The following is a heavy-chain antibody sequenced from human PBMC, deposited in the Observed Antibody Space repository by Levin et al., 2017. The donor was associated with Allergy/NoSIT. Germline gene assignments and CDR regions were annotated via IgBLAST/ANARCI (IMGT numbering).Heavy chain of an antibody. J-gene: IGHJ4*02. CDR3: AKSTSSWYFFDY. CDR1: GLTFSSYA. CDR2: ISGSGGST. D-gene: IGHD6-13*01. V-gene: IGHV3-23*01. Sequence: PGESLKISCAASGLTFSSYAMSWVRQAPGKGLEWVSIISGSGGSTYYADSVKGRFTISRDNSKNTLYLQMNSLRAEDTAIYYCAKSTSSWYFFDYWGQGTLATVSS.